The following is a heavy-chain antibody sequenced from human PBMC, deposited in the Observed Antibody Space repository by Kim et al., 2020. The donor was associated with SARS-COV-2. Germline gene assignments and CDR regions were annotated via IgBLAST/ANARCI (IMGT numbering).Heavy chain of an antibody. J-gene: IGHJ4*02. D-gene: IGHD3-3*02. CDR2: SSSYI. Sequence: SSSYIYYADSVKGRFTISRDNAKNSLYLQMNSLRAEDTAVYYCARLAFDYWGQGTLVTVSS. CDR3: ARLAFDY. V-gene: IGHV3-21*01.